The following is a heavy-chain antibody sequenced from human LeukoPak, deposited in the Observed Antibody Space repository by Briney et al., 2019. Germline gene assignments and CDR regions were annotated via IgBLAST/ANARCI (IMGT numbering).Heavy chain of an antibody. Sequence: PGGSLRLSCAASGFTFSSNWMHWVRQAPGKGLVWVSRINEDGSTTNYADSVKGRFTISRDNAKNTLYLQMNSLRAEDTAVYYCARVQGHPPNGLDVWGQGTMVTVSS. CDR1: GFTFSSNW. CDR2: INEDGSTT. D-gene: IGHD2-8*01. CDR3: ARVQGHPPNGLDV. J-gene: IGHJ3*01. V-gene: IGHV3-74*01.